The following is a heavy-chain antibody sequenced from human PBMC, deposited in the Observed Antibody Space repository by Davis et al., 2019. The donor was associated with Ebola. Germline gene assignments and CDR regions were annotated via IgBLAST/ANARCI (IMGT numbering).Heavy chain of an antibody. CDR3: ARSYGSGHFDY. D-gene: IGHD3-10*01. V-gene: IGHV3-30-3*01. J-gene: IGHJ4*02. CDR2: ISYDGSNK. CDR1: GFTFSSYA. Sequence: PGGSLRLSCAASGFTFSSYAMHWVRQAPGKGLEWVAVISYDGSNKYYADSVKGRFTISRDNSKNTLYLQMNSLRAEDTAVYYCARSYGSGHFDYWGQGTLVTVSS.